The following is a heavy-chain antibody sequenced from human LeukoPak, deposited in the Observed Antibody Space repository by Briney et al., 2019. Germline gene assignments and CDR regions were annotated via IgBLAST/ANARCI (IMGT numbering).Heavy chain of an antibody. CDR3: ASGQGRYPLQH. V-gene: IGHV1-2*06. J-gene: IGHJ1*01. D-gene: IGHD3-9*01. CDR1: GYTFTGYH. CDR2: INPNSGDT. Sequence: GASVKVSCKASGYTFTGYHIHWVRQAPGQGLEWMGRINPNSGDTNYAQKFQGRVTMTRDTSISTAYMELSRLRSDDTAVYYCASGQGRYPLQHWGQGTLVTVSS.